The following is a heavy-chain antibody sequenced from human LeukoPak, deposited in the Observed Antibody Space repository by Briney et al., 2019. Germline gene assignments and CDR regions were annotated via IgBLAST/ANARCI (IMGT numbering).Heavy chain of an antibody. V-gene: IGHV6-1*01. CDR1: GDSVSSNGAA. Sequence: SQTLSLTCAISGDSVSSNGAAWNWIRQSPSRGLEWLGRTYYRSQEWYTDYAPSVKGRITLNPDTPKDQFSLQLNSVTPEDTAVYYCGRETDFGVVTNWGQGTLVTVSS. J-gene: IGHJ4*02. CDR3: GRETDFGVVTN. CDR2: TYYRSQEWYT. D-gene: IGHD3-3*01.